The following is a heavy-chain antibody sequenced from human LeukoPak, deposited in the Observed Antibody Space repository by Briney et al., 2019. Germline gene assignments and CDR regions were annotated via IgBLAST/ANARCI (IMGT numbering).Heavy chain of an antibody. CDR3: ATGAALGWFDP. CDR1: GYTLTELS. Sequence: ASVKVSCKVSGYTLTELSMHWVRQAPGKGLEWMGGFDPEDGETIYAQKFQGRVAMTEDTSTDTAYMELSSPRSEDTAVYYCATGAALGWFDPWGQGTLVTVSS. V-gene: IGHV1-24*01. D-gene: IGHD1-26*01. CDR2: FDPEDGET. J-gene: IGHJ5*02.